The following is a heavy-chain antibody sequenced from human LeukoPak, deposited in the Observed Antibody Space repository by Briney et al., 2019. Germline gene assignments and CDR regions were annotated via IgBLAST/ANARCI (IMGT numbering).Heavy chain of an antibody. CDR1: GGTFSSYA. CDR2: IIPIFGTA. Sequence: GASVKVYCKASGGTFSSYAISWVRQAPGQGLEWMGGIIPIFGTANYAQKIEGGVTITTDESTRTAYMELSSLRSEDTAVYYCARWGAAAGTYWFDPWGQGTLVTVSS. J-gene: IGHJ5*02. CDR3: ARWGAAAGTYWFDP. V-gene: IGHV1-69*05. D-gene: IGHD6-13*01.